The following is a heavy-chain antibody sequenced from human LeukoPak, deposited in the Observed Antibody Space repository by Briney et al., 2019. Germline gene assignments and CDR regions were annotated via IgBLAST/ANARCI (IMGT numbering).Heavy chain of an antibody. Sequence: ASVKDSCKASGYTFTGYYLHCVRQAPGQGRECMGWINPNSGGTYYAQKFRGGVTMTRDTSISTAYMELSRLISDDTAVYYCASVFVDYPFDYWGEGTRVTVSS. D-gene: IGHD5-12*01. J-gene: IGHJ4*02. CDR3: ASVFVDYPFDY. CDR1: GYTFTGYY. CDR2: INPNSGGT. V-gene: IGHV1-2*02.